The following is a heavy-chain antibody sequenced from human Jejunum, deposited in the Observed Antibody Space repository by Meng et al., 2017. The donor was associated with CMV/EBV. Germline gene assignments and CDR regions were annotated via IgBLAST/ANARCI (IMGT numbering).Heavy chain of an antibody. CDR3: AASSVIAPFY. CDR2: ISNTGSPI. V-gene: IGHV3-11*04. Sequence: CESSGCSFRGYSMRWIRQDPGKGLEWVSYISNTGSPIYYADSVRGRFTISRDNAKNSLYLQMNSLRAEDAAVYYCAASSVIAPFYWGQGTLVTVSS. J-gene: IGHJ4*02. CDR1: GCSFRGYS. D-gene: IGHD3-16*02.